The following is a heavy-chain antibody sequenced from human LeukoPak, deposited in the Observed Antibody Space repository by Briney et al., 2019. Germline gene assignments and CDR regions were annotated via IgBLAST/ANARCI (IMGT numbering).Heavy chain of an antibody. J-gene: IGHJ6*02. CDR3: ALTPPLDYGMDV. V-gene: IGHV3-11*01. CDR1: GFTFSDYY. Sequence: TGGSLRLSCAASGFTFSDYYMSWIRQAPGKGLEWVSYISSSGSTIYYADSVKGRFTISRDNAKNSLYLQMNSLRAEDTAVYYCALTPPLDYGMDVWGQGTTVTVSS. CDR2: ISSSGSTI.